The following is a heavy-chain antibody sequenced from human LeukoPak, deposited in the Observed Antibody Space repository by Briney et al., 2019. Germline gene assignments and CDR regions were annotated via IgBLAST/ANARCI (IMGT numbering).Heavy chain of an antibody. CDR3: ARDGGYSGYDYLALDY. V-gene: IGHV1-18*01. CDR2: ISAYNGNT. D-gene: IGHD5-12*01. CDR1: GYTFTIYG. J-gene: IGHJ4*02. Sequence: GASVTVSCKASGYTFTIYGISWVRQAPGQGLEWMGWISAYNGNTNYAQKLQGRVTMTTDTFTSTAYMELRSLRSDDTAVYYCARDGGYSGYDYLALDYWGQGTLVTVSS.